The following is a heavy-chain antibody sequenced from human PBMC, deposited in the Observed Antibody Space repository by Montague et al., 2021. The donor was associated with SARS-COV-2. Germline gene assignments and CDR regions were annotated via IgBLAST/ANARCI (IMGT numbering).Heavy chain of an antibody. V-gene: IGHV3-33*01. J-gene: IGHJ1*01. CDR1: GFIFSSYG. CDR2: IWYDGSNK. CDR3: ARGLAVAWREYFQH. D-gene: IGHD6-19*01. Sequence: SLRLSCAASGFIFSSYGMHWVRQAPGKGLEWVAVIWYDGSNKYYADSVKGRFAISRDNSKNTLYLQMNSLRAEDTAVYYCARGLAVAWREYFQHWGQGTLVTVSS.